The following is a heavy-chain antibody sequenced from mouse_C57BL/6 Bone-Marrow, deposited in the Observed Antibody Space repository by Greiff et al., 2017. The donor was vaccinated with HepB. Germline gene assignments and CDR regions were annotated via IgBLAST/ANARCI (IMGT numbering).Heavy chain of an antibody. J-gene: IGHJ3*01. CDR1: GYTFTDSY. V-gene: IGHV1-76*01. CDR3: ARGGGNYDLAWFAY. Sequence: QVQLQQSGAELVRPGASVKLSCKASGYTFTDSYITGVKQRPGRGLEWIARIYPGSGNTYYNEKFKGKATRTAEKSSSTAYMQLSSLTSEDSAVYFCARGGGNYDLAWFAYWGQGTLVTVSA. CDR2: IYPGSGNT. D-gene: IGHD2-1*01.